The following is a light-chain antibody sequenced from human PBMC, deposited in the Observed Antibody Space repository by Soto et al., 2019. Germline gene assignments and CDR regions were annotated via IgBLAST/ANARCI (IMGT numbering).Light chain of an antibody. Sequence: IQMTQSPSSLSASVVDRVPITCRASQSISTYLNWYQQKPGKAPNLLIFAASTLQSGVPSRFSGSGSGTDFTLTIRSLQPEDFATYYCQQSYTAPLTFGGGTKVDI. CDR1: QSISTY. V-gene: IGKV1-39*01. J-gene: IGKJ4*01. CDR2: AAS. CDR3: QQSYTAPLT.